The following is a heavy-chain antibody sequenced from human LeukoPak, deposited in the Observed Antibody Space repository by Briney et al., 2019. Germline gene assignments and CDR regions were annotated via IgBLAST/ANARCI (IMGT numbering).Heavy chain of an antibody. CDR3: ARDPSSGYYSYFHY. V-gene: IGHV3-30-3*01. CDR2: ISYDGSNK. Sequence: GGSLRLSCAASGFTFSSYAMHWVRQAPGKGLEWVAVISYDGSNKYYADSVKGRFTISRDNSKNTLYLQMNSLRAEDTAVYYCARDPSSGYYSYFHYWGQGTLVTVSS. J-gene: IGHJ4*02. CDR1: GFTFSSYA. D-gene: IGHD3-22*01.